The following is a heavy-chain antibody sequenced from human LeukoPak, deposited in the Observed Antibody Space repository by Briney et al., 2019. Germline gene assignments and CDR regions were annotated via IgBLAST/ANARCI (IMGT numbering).Heavy chain of an antibody. J-gene: IGHJ4*02. Sequence: PSETLSLTCAVYGXSFRNYYGSWIRQPPGKGLEWIGEINHSGSTKYNPSLKSRVTISVDRSKNQFSLKLRSVTAADTAVYYCARGPDFYDSSGYYPIWGQGTLVTVSS. D-gene: IGHD3-22*01. CDR2: INHSGST. CDR3: ARGPDFYDSSGYYPI. CDR1: GXSFRNYY. V-gene: IGHV4-34*01.